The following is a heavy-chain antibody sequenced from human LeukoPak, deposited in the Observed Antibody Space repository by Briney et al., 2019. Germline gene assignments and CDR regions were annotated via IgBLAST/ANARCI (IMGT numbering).Heavy chain of an antibody. CDR1: GGSISSSNW. CDR2: IYHSGST. CDR3: AREAPYYYDSSGYHYYFDY. Sequence: PSETLSLTCAVSGGSISSSNWWSWVRQPPGKGLEWIGEIYHSGSTNYNPSLKSRVTISVDTSKNQFSLKLSSVTAADTAVYYCAREAPYYYDSSGYHYYFDYWGQGTLVTVSS. V-gene: IGHV4-4*02. D-gene: IGHD3-22*01. J-gene: IGHJ4*02.